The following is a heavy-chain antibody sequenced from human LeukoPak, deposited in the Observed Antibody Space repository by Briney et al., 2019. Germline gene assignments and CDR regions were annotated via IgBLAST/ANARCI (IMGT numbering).Heavy chain of an antibody. J-gene: IGHJ6*02. CDR2: IYYSGST. CDR3: ARRAGVAVAGTWDYYYGMDV. V-gene: IGHV4-59*08. Sequence: PSETLSLTCTVSGGSISGYYWSWIRQPPGKGLEWIGYIYYSGSTNYNPSLKSRVTISVDTSKNQFSLKLSSVTAADTAVYYCARRAGVAVAGTWDYYYGMDVWGQGTTVTVSS. CDR1: GGSISGYY. D-gene: IGHD6-19*01.